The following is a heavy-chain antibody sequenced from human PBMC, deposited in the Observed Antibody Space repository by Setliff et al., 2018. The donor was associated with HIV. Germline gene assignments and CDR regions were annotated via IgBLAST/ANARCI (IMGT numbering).Heavy chain of an antibody. Sequence: GGSLRLSCAASGFTVSNDYMSWVRQAPGRGLEWVSVIHSGGSTYYADSVKGRFIISRDNSKNTLYLQMNSLRVEDSALYYCARENNFDYWGQGMLVTVSS. CDR1: GFTVSNDY. CDR2: IHSGGST. CDR3: ARENNFDY. J-gene: IGHJ4*02. V-gene: IGHV3-66*01.